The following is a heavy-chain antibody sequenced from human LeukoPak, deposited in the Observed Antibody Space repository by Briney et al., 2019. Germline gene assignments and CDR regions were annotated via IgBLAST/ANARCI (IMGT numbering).Heavy chain of an antibody. CDR3: ARGMQGEFSFSPFDH. J-gene: IGHJ4*02. Sequence: SMNVSCKASGGTFNTFAISWVRQGPRQGLDWMGSIIPLFGTSDYAQKFQGRVTITPDTSTSTVFMDLTSLQSADTAVYYCARGMQGEFSFSPFDHWGQGALVTASS. CDR2: IIPLFGTS. CDR1: GGTFNTFA. V-gene: IGHV1-69*06. D-gene: IGHD3-16*02.